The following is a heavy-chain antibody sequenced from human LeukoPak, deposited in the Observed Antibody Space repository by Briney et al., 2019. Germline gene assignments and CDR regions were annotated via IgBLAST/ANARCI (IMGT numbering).Heavy chain of an antibody. D-gene: IGHD3-9*01. V-gene: IGHV3-23*01. CDR2: ISGSGGST. CDR1: GFTFTRHA. CDR3: ATGPGDFDWLLWAPAYY. J-gene: IGHJ4*02. Sequence: GGSLRLSCAASGFTFTRHAMSWVRQAPGKGLEWVSAISGSGGSTYYADSVKGRFTISRDNSKNTLYLQMNSLRAEDTAVYYCATGPGDFDWLLWAPAYYWGQGTLVTVSS.